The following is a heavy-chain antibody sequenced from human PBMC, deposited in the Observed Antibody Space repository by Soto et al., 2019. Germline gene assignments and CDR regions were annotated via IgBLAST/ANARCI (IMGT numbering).Heavy chain of an antibody. V-gene: IGHV1-18*01. CDR1: GYIFTTSG. CDR3: ARAHNSGTYSFY. Sequence: QIQLQQSGAEVKKPGASVKVSCKASGYIFTTSGITWVRQAPGQCLEWMGWIGAYSGYTVYAQKVEGRVSMTTDTSTSTAYMELRSLRSDDTAVYYCARAHNSGTYSFYWGQGTLVTVSS. CDR2: IGAYSGYT. J-gene: IGHJ4*02. D-gene: IGHD3-10*01.